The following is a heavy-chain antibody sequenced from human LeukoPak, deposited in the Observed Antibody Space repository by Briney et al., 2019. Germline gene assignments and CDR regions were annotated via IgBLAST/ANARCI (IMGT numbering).Heavy chain of an antibody. CDR2: IYYSGST. D-gene: IGHD3-22*01. J-gene: IGHJ3*02. CDR1: GGSISSGGYY. Sequence: PSETLSLTCTVSGGSISSGGYYWSWIRQHPGKGLEWIGYIYYSGSTYYNPSLKSRVTISVDTSKSQFSLKLSSVTAADTAVYYCARGNYYDSSGYTSLDAFDIWGQGTMVTVSS. V-gene: IGHV4-31*03. CDR3: ARGNYYDSSGYTSLDAFDI.